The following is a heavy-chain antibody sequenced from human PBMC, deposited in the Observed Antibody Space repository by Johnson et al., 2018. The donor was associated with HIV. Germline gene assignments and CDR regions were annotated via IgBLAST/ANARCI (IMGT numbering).Heavy chain of an antibody. CDR2: IYSGGNT. CDR1: GFTVSTNY. J-gene: IGHJ3*02. Sequence: VQLVESGGGVVQPGGSLRLSCAVSGFTVSTNYMSWVRQTPGKGLEWVSVIYSGGNTYYEDSVKGRFTISRDNSKNTVYLQMNSLRTEDTAVYYCANALGIWGQGTMVTVSS. V-gene: IGHV3-66*02. CDR3: ANALGI.